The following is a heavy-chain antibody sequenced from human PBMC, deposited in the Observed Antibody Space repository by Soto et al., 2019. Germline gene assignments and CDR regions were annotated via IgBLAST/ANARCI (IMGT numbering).Heavy chain of an antibody. V-gene: IGHV4-30-2*01. CDR1: GGSISSGGYS. CDR2: IYHSGST. CDR3: ARVPSP. J-gene: IGHJ5*02. Sequence: QLQLQQSGSGLVKPSQTLSLICAVSGGSISSGGYSCIWIRQTPGQGLEWIGYIYHSGSTYYNPSLNSRVTISVDRSKNQFSLKLSAVTAADTAVYYCARVPSPWGQGTLVAVSS.